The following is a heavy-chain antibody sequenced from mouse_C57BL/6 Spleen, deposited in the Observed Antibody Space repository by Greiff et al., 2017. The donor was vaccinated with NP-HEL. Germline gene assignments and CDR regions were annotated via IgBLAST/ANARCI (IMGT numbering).Heavy chain of an antibody. CDR2: IDPSDSYT. J-gene: IGHJ2*01. D-gene: IGHD2-3*01. V-gene: IGHV1-59*01. CDR1: GYTFTSYW. CDR3: ARSGYDREGYYFDY. Sequence: QVQLQQPGAELVRPGTSVKLSCKASGYTFTSYWMHWVKQRPGQGLEWIGVIDPSDSYTNYNQKFKGKATLTVDTSSSTAYMQLSSLTSEDSAVYYCARSGYDREGYYFDYWGQGTTLTVSS.